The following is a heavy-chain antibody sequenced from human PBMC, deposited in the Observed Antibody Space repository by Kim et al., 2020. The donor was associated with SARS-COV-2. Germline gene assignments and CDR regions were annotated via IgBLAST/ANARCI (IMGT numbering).Heavy chain of an antibody. CDR3: AKAIFSWFGEGGSLNAFDI. CDR1: GFTFSSYA. V-gene: IGHV3-23*01. D-gene: IGHD3-10*01. CDR2: ISGSGGST. Sequence: GGSLRLSCAASGFTFSSYAMSWVRQAPGKGLEWVSAISGSGGSTYYADSVKGRFTISRDNSKNTLYLQMNSLRAEDTAVYYCAKAIFSWFGEGGSLNAFDIWGQGTMVTVSS. J-gene: IGHJ3*02.